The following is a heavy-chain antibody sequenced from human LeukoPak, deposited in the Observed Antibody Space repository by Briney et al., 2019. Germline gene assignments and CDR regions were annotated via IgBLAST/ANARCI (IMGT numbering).Heavy chain of an antibody. V-gene: IGHV3-9*01. J-gene: IGHJ4*02. CDR2: ITWNSGSI. D-gene: IGHD3-16*02. Sequence: PGRSLRLSCAASGFTFDDYAMHWVRQAPGKGLEWVSGITWNSGSIDYVHSVKGRFTISRDNAKNSLILEMNSLRPEDTALYPCARGRYGSPLLDYWGQGTLVTVSS. CDR1: GFTFDDYA. CDR3: ARGRYGSPLLDY.